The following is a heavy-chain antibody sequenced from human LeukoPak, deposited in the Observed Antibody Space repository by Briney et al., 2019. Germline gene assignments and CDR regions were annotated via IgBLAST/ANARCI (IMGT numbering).Heavy chain of an antibody. CDR1: XXTLTXLS. CDR2: FDPEDGET. J-gene: IGHJ4*02. CDR3: ATLGSGWYYFDY. Sequence: CKVSXXTLTXLSMXWVRQAPGKGLEWMGGFDPEDGETIYAQKFQGRVTMTEDTSTDTAYMELSSLRSEDTAVYYCATLGSGWYYFDYWGQGTLVTVSS. V-gene: IGHV1-24*01. D-gene: IGHD6-19*01.